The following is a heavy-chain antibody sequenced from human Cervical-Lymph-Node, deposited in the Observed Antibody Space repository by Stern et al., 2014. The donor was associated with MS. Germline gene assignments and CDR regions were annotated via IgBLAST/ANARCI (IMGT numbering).Heavy chain of an antibody. J-gene: IGHJ6*02. CDR2: INHSGST. V-gene: IGHV4-34*01. CDR3: ARVSDYYDSSGYLNYYYYGMDV. Sequence: QVQLQQWGAGLLKPSETLSLTCAVYGGSFSGYYWSWIRQPPGKGLEWIGEINHSGSTNYNPSLKSRVTITVDTSKNQFSLKLSSVTAADTAVYYCARVSDYYDSSGYLNYYYYGMDVWGQGTTVTVSS. CDR1: GGSFSGYY. D-gene: IGHD3-22*01.